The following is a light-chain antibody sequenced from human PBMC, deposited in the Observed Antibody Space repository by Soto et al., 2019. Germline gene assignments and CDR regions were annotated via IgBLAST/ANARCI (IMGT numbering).Light chain of an antibody. CDR1: NDDVGHYKN. CDR2: EGT. CDR3: CSYAGSSAPWV. V-gene: IGLV2-23*01. J-gene: IGLJ3*02. Sequence: QSVLAQPASVSGSPGQSVTISCTGSNDDVGHYKNVSCYQKYPGKAPRLMIYEGTTRPSGVSNRFSGSKSGNAASLTISGLQAEDEADYYCCSYAGSSAPWVFGGWTKLTVL.